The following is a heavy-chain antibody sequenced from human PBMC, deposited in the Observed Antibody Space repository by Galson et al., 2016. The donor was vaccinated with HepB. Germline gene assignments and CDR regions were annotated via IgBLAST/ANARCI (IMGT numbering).Heavy chain of an antibody. Sequence: SETLSLTCTVSGGSIRNYYWSWLRKPPGKRLEWIAYISYTGTTNYNPSLESRVTASVDTSKNQFSLRLSSVTAADTAIYYCARDAYTSSHLDLWGRGTLVTVSS. V-gene: IGHV4-59*01. D-gene: IGHD6-6*01. J-gene: IGHJ2*01. CDR3: ARDAYTSSHLDL. CDR2: ISYTGTT. CDR1: GGSIRNYY.